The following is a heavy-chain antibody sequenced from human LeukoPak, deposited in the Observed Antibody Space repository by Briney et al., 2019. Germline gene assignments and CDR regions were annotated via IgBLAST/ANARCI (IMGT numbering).Heavy chain of an antibody. CDR3: ARELVATVVTPDAFDI. Sequence: PSETLSLTCTVSGGSISSYYWSWIRQPPGKGLEWIGYIYYSGSTNYNPSLKSRATISVDTSKNQFSLKLSSVTAADTAVYYCARELVATVVTPDAFDIWGQGTMVTVSS. CDR1: GGSISSYY. J-gene: IGHJ3*02. V-gene: IGHV4-59*01. D-gene: IGHD4-23*01. CDR2: IYYSGST.